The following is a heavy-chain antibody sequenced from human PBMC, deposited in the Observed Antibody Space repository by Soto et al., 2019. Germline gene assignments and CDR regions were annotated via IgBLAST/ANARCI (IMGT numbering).Heavy chain of an antibody. J-gene: IGHJ4*02. CDR2: ITGSGSST. V-gene: IGHV3-23*01. Sequence: EVQLLESGGGLVQPGGSLRLSCVASGFTFRRYDMNWVRQAPGKGLEWVSFITGSGSSTYNAESVKGRFTISRDNSRNTLYLQMNSLRAEDTAVYYCAKESSNYPYFDYWGQGTLVTVSS. CDR1: GFTFRRYD. CDR3: AKESSNYPYFDY. D-gene: IGHD3-3*01.